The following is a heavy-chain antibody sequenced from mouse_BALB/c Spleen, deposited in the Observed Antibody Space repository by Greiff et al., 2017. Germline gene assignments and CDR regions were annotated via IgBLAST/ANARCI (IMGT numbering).Heavy chain of an antibody. D-gene: IGHD3-2*02. V-gene: IGHV1-69*01. CDR3: ARAGGDY. Sequence: QGQLKQPGAELVMPGASVKMSCKASGYTFTDYWMHWVKQRPGQGLEWIGAIDTSDSYTSYNQKFKGKATLTVDESSSTAYMQLSSLTSEDSAVYYCARAGGDYWGQGTTLTVSS. J-gene: IGHJ2*01. CDR2: IDTSDSYT. CDR1: GYTFTDYW.